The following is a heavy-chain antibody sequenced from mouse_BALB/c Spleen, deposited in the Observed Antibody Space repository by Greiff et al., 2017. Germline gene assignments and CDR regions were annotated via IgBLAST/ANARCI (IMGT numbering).Heavy chain of an antibody. Sequence: EVKVVESGGGLVKPGGSLKLSCAASGFTFSSYAMSWVRQTPEKRLEWVASISSGGSTYYPDSVKGRFTISRDNARNILYLQMSSLRSEDTAMYYCARQGYPDYWGQGTTLTVSS. CDR3: ARQGYPDY. J-gene: IGHJ2*01. CDR2: ISSGGST. V-gene: IGHV5-6-5*01. D-gene: IGHD2-2*01. CDR1: GFTFSSYA.